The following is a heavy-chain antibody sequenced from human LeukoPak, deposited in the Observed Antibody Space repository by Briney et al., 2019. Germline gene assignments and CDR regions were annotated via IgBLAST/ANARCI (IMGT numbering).Heavy chain of an antibody. CDR1: GFTFRDYY. J-gene: IGHJ4*02. V-gene: IGHV3-11*01. CDR2: ISSSGSAM. D-gene: IGHD4-17*01. Sequence: GGSLRLSFAASGFTFRDYYMTWIRQAPGKGLECISYISSSGSAMGYGDSVKGRFTISRDNAKNSLYLQMDSLTADDTAVYFCACLRGPSDYWGQGTLVTVSS. CDR3: ACLRGPSDY.